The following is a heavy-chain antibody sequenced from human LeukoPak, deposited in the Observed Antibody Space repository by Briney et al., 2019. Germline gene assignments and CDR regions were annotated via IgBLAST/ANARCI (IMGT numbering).Heavy chain of an antibody. CDR2: IIPIFGTA. Sequence: SVKVSCKASGGTFSSYAISWVRQAPGQGLEWMGGIIPIFGTANYAQKFQGRVTITADESTSTAYMELRSLRSEDTAVYYCASGSEGIAVAGADYWGQGTLVTVSS. CDR3: ASGSEGIAVAGADY. CDR1: GGTFSSYA. D-gene: IGHD6-19*01. J-gene: IGHJ4*02. V-gene: IGHV1-69*13.